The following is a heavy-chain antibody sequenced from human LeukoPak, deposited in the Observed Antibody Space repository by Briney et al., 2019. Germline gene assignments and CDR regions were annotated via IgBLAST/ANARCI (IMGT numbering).Heavy chain of an antibody. Sequence: PSGTLSLSCTVSGYTFSSSYMPWIRQPPGEGLEWIGYIYYSGTPTSYTPSLKSRFTISIYTSRNQFSLKLSSVTAADTAVYYCARDSRGGGPDFDYWGQGTLVTVSS. J-gene: IGHJ4*02. CDR3: ARDSRGGGPDFDY. CDR1: GYTFSSSY. CDR2: IYYSGTPT. V-gene: IGHV4-59*01. D-gene: IGHD3-16*01.